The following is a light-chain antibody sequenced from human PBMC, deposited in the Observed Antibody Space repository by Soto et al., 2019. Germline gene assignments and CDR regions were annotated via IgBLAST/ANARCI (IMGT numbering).Light chain of an antibody. V-gene: IGKV1-39*01. J-gene: IGKJ4*01. CDR1: HSLLHSNGYNY. CDR3: QQSYSTPLT. CDR2: AAS. Sequence: MTHSPLSLPVTPGEPASISCRSSHSLLHSNGYNYLDWYQQKPGKAPKLLIYAASSLQSGVPSRCSGSGSGTDFTLTISSLQPEDFATYYCQQSYSTPLTFGGGTKVDI.